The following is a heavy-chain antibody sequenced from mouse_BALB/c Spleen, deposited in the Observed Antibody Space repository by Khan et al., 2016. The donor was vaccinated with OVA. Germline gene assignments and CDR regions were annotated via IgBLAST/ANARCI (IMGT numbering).Heavy chain of an antibody. Sequence: LVESGPELKKPGETVKISCTASGYTFTNYGMNWVKQAPGKGLKWMGWINTYTGEPTYTDDFKGRFAFSLDTSARTAYLQINNLQNEDTATYFCARPPYFSYVMAYWGQGTSVTVSS. CDR2: INTYTGEP. CDR3: ARPPYFSYVMAY. D-gene: IGHD2-10*01. V-gene: IGHV9-3-1*01. J-gene: IGHJ4*01. CDR1: GYTFTNYG.